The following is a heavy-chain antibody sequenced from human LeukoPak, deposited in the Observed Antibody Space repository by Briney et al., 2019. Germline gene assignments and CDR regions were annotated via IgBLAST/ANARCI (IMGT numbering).Heavy chain of an antibody. CDR3: AAGWARDGFRM. D-gene: IGHD6-19*01. CDR2: TLSRYKWTN. CDR1: GASVTKNA. J-gene: IGHJ3*02. V-gene: IGHV6-1*01. Sequence: SQTLSLTFFCSGASVTKNAWNMIRQTPSRGRDRLGSTLSRYKWTNEYAGPVRGRITINADTSKKQFSLHFKCVPAEDTAVYYCAAGWARDGFRMWRQGTMVTVSS.